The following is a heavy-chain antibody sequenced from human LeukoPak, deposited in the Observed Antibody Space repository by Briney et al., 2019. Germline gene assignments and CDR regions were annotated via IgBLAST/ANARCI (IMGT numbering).Heavy chain of an antibody. CDR3: ARDPLTQNDY. V-gene: IGHV3-7*01. CDR2: IKQDGNEK. CDR1: GFTFDSYW. Sequence: GGSLRLSCAASGFTFDSYWMSWVRQAPGKGLEWVANIKQDGNEKYYVDSVKGRFTISRDNAKNSLYLQMNSLRDEDTAVYYCARDPLTQNDYWGLGTLVTVSS. J-gene: IGHJ4*02. D-gene: IGHD1-14*01.